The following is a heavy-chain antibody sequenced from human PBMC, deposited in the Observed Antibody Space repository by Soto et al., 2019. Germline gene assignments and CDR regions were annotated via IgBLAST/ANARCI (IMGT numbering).Heavy chain of an antibody. CDR3: ARLPYSSTPFDY. D-gene: IGHD6-19*01. J-gene: IGHJ4*02. Sequence: SETLSLTCTVSGGSISGSYWSWIRQPPGKGLEWIGYILYSGSTDYTPSLKSRVTISVDTSRNQFSLKLTSVTAADTAVYYCARLPYSSTPFDYWGQGTLVTVSS. V-gene: IGHV4-59*08. CDR2: ILYSGST. CDR1: GGSISGSY.